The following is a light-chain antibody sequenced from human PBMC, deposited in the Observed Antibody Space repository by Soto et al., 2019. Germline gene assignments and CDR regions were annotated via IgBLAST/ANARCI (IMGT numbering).Light chain of an antibody. Sequence: EIVLTQSPGTLSLSAGERATLFCRASPGVSRSYFAWYQQKPGRSPRLLIYAASSRATGVPDRSCGSGSGTAVTHTINTLEPEDSALYYCQQYDSSPPFAIGGGT. CDR3: QQYDSSPPFA. CDR1: PGVSRSY. V-gene: IGKV3-20*01. J-gene: IGKJ4*01. CDR2: AAS.